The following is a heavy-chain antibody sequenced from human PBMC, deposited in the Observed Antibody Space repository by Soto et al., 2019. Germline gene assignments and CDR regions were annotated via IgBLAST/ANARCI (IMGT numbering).Heavy chain of an antibody. D-gene: IGHD6-6*01. Sequence: SLRLSCAASGFTFDDYATHWVRQAPGKGLEWVSGISWNSGSIGYADSVKGRFTISRDNAKNSLYLQMNSLRAEDTALYYCAKDFSSSSELYYFDYWGQGTLVTVSS. CDR1: GFTFDDYA. CDR2: ISWNSGSI. V-gene: IGHV3-9*01. CDR3: AKDFSSSSELYYFDY. J-gene: IGHJ4*02.